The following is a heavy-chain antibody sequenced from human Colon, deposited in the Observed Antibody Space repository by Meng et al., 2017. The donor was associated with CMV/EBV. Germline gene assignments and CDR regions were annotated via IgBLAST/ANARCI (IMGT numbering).Heavy chain of an antibody. Sequence: VQLVQSRAEGKEPGASVVVSCRSSGYTFTSYGINWVRQAPGQGLEWMGWISGSTGYTNRAQKFQGRVTMTTDTSTSTAYLALTSLTSNDTAVYFCVRSSGWSLFDYWGPGALVTVSS. CDR1: GYTFTSYG. V-gene: IGHV1-18*01. J-gene: IGHJ4*02. CDR3: VRSSGWSLFDY. D-gene: IGHD6-19*01. CDR2: ISGSTGYT.